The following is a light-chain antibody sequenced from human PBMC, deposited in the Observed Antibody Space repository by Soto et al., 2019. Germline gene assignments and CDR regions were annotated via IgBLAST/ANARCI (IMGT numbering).Light chain of an antibody. Sequence: EIVMTQSPATRAVSPGARATLSCSASQSVSSNLAGYRQKPGQAPRLLIYGASTRATGMPARFSGNESGTEFTLSISRLQYEDFAFYFCQQYNHWPPHTFGQGTKLEI. J-gene: IGKJ2*01. CDR1: QSVSSN. CDR3: QQYNHWPPHT. CDR2: GAS. V-gene: IGKV3-15*01.